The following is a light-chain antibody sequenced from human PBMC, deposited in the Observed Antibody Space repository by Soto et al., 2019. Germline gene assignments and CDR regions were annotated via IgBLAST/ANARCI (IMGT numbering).Light chain of an antibody. CDR3: QQYGSSRALT. CDR1: QRVSSSY. CDR2: GAS. V-gene: IGKV3-20*01. J-gene: IGKJ4*01. Sequence: DIVLTQSPGTLSLSPGARATLSCRASQRVSSSYLAWYQQKPGQAPRLLLYGASSRATGIPDRFSGSGSGTDFTLTISRLEPEDFAVYYCQQYGSSRALTFGGGTKVEIK.